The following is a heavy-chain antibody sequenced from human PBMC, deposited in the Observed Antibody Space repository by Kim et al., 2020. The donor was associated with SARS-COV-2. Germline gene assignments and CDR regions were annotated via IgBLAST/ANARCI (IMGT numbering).Heavy chain of an antibody. CDR3: ARESRKTPGGY. D-gene: IGHD1-26*01. J-gene: IGHJ4*02. V-gene: IGHV3-33*01. CDR2: K. Sequence: KYYADTVKGRFTISRDKSKNTLYRQMNSLRAEDTAVYYCARESRKTPGGYWGQGTLVTVSS.